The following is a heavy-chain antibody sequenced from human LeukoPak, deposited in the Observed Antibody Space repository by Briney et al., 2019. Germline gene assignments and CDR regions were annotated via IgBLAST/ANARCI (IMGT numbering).Heavy chain of an antibody. Sequence: SSETLSLTCTVSNGSISSYHWSWVRQPPGKGLEWIGYILTSGTTNYNPSLKGRLTISVDTSKNQFTLKLSSVTAADTAVYYCARLRVSGSYLYYFDYWGQGTLVTVSS. D-gene: IGHD1-26*01. CDR1: NGSISSYH. CDR2: ILTSGTT. J-gene: IGHJ4*02. V-gene: IGHV4-4*09. CDR3: ARLRVSGSYLYYFDY.